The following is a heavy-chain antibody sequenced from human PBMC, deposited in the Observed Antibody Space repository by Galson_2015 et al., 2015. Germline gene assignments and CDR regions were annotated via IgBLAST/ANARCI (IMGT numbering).Heavy chain of an antibody. D-gene: IGHD3-10*01. Sequence: SLRLSCAASGFIFTSYGMSWVRQAPGKGLEWVSAISGSGGTTYYADSVKGRFTISRDKSKSTLYLQMNSLRAEDTAEYYCAKDLNKGSGTYSSYHSGMDAWGQGTTVTVSS. V-gene: IGHV3-23*01. CDR2: ISGSGGTT. J-gene: IGHJ6*02. CDR1: GFIFTSYG. CDR3: AKDLNKGSGTYSSYHSGMDA.